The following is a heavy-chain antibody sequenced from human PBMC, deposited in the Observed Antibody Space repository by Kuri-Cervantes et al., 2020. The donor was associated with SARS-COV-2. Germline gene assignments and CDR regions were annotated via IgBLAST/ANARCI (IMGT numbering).Heavy chain of an antibody. J-gene: IGHJ6*03. CDR1: GYTFTGYY. CDR3: ARGYCSSTSRHYYYYYMDV. D-gene: IGHD2-2*01. Sequence: ASVKVSCKASGYTFTGYYMHWVRQAPGQGLEWMGWINPNSGGTNYAQKFQGRVTMARDTSISTAYMELSRLRSDDTAVYYCARGYCSSTSRHYYYYYMDVWGKGTTGTVSS. CDR2: INPNSGGT. V-gene: IGHV1-2*02.